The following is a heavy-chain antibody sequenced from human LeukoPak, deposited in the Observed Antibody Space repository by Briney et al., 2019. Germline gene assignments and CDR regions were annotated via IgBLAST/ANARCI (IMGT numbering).Heavy chain of an antibody. V-gene: IGHV4-39*01. CDR2: IYYSGST. CDR1: GGSISSSSYY. CDR3: ATLRFLEWLPHYYMDV. J-gene: IGHJ6*03. Sequence: PSETLSLTCTVSGGSISSSSYYWGWIRQPPGKGLEWIGSIYYSGSTYYNPSLKSRVTISVDTSKNQFSLKLSSVTAADTAVYYCATLRFLEWLPHYYMDVWGKGTTVTVSS. D-gene: IGHD3-3*01.